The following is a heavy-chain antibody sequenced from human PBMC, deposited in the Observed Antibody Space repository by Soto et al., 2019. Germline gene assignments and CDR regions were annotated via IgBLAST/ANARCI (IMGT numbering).Heavy chain of an antibody. V-gene: IGHV3-53*01. CDR1: GFTVSTHC. CDR2: IYSGDVT. CDR3: ARGQVMDHAYFDY. Sequence: EVQLVESGGGLIQPGGSLRLSCAASGFTVSTHCMSWVRQAPGKGLEWVSLIYSGDVTHYADSVKGRFSISRDNSKNTLYLQMNSVRAEDTAVYYCARGQVMDHAYFDYWGQGTLVTVSS. J-gene: IGHJ4*02. D-gene: IGHD2-8*01.